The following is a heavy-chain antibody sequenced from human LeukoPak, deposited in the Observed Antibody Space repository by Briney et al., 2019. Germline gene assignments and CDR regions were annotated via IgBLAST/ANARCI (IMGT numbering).Heavy chain of an antibody. V-gene: IGHV1-18*01. J-gene: IGHJ4*02. CDR3: ARDHVPRGDGYNYYEY. CDR1: GYTFTTYG. Sequence: ASVKVSCKTSGYTFTTYGISWVRQAPGQGIEWMGWISGYKGNTIYAKKLRGRVTMTTDTSTTTAYMDLRILRPDDTAAYYCARDHVPRGDGYNYYEYWGQGTLVTVSS. CDR2: ISGYKGNT. D-gene: IGHD5-24*01.